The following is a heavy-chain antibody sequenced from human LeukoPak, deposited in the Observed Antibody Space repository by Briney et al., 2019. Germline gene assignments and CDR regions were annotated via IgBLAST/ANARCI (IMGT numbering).Heavy chain of an antibody. CDR1: GFTFSSYD. CDR3: ARSGTLITIFGVVTD. V-gene: IGHV3-13*01. J-gene: IGHJ4*02. D-gene: IGHD3-3*01. CDR2: IDTAGNT. Sequence: PGGSLRLSCTASGFTFSSYDMHWVRRATGRGLEWVSAIDTAGNTYYPASVKGRFTISRDNSKNTLYLQMNSLRAEDTAVYYCARSGTLITIFGVVTDWGQGTLVTVSS.